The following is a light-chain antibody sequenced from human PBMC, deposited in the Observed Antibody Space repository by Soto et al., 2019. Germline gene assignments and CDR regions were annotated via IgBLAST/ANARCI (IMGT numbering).Light chain of an antibody. CDR1: QSVSSSY. CDR3: QQYGRPPIT. V-gene: IGKV3D-20*01. J-gene: IGKJ5*01. CDR2: DAS. Sequence: IILPQSPATLSLSPGERATLSCGASQSVSSSYVAWYQHRPGLAPRLLIHDASSRATGIPDRFSGTKSGTDFTLTIRRLEPEDAAVYYCQQYGRPPITFGQGTRLEIK.